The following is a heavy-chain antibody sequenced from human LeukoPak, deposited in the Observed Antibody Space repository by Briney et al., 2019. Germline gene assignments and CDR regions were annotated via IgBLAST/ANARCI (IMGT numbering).Heavy chain of an antibody. V-gene: IGHV1-18*04. CDR1: GYTFTCYY. CDR3: ARVAAADYFDY. CDR2: INPYNGNT. D-gene: IGHD6-13*01. Sequence: ASVKVSCKASGYTFTCYYMHWVRQAPGQGLEWMGWINPYNGNTNYAQKLQGRVTMTTDTSTSTVYMELRSLRSDDTAVYYCARVAAADYFDYWGRGTLVTVSS. J-gene: IGHJ4*02.